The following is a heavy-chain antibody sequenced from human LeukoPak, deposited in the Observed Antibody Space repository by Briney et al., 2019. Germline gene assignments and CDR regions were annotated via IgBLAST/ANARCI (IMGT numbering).Heavy chain of an antibody. D-gene: IGHD1-7*01. J-gene: IGHJ4*02. CDR1: GFTISSHW. Sequence: GGSLRLSCLASGFTISSHWMGWVRQAPGKGLEWVANIKQDGSAKYYMESAKGRFTISRDNAKNSLYLQMNSLRAEDTAVYYCAKALELHDYWGQGTLVTVSS. V-gene: IGHV3-7*03. CDR2: IKQDGSAK. CDR3: AKALELHDY.